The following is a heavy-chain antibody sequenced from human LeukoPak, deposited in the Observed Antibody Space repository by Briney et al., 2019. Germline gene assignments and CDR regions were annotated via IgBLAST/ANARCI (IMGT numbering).Heavy chain of an antibody. CDR2: IIPIFGTA. V-gene: IGHV1-69*13. CDR1: GGTFSSYA. D-gene: IGHD3-3*01. J-gene: IGHJ6*02. CDR3: ARGGTIFGLVIGDYYYYGMDV. Sequence: SVKVSCKASGGTFSSYAISWVRQAPGQGLEWMGGIIPIFGTANYAQKFQGRVTITADESTSTAYMELSSLRSEDTAVYYCARGGTIFGLVIGDYYYYGMDVWGQGTTVTVSS.